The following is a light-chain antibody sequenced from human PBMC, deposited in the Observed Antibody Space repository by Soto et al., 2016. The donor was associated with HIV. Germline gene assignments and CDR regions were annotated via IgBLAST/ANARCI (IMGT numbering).Light chain of an antibody. J-gene: IGKJ4*01. CDR2: DAS. CDR1: QTIYNW. CDR3: QQYHNLPLT. Sequence: DIQMTQSPPTVSASVGDRVTIACRASQTIYNWVAWYQQKPGKAPKLLIPDASNLETGVPSRFSGSGSGTDFTFTISSLQPEDIATYYCQQYHNLPLTFGGGTKGGDQT. V-gene: IGKV1-33*01.